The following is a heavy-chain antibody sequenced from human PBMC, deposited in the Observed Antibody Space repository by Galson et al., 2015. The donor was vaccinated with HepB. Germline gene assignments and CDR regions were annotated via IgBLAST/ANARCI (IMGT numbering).Heavy chain of an antibody. J-gene: IGHJ4*02. CDR3: AKDSVVVVPAAWGGDWVV. CDR2: ISYDGSNK. CDR1: GFTFSSYV. D-gene: IGHD2-2*01. V-gene: IGHV3-30*18. Sequence: SLRLSCAASGFTFSSYVMHWVRQAPGKGLEWVAVISYDGSNKYYADSVKGRFTISRDNSENTLYLQMNSLRAEDTAVYYCAKDSVVVVPAAWGGDWVVWGQGTLVTVSS.